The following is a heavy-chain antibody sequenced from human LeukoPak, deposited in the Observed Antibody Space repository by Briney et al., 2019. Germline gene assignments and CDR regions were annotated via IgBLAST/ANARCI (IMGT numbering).Heavy chain of an antibody. CDR1: GLTFSSHA. V-gene: IGHV3-23*01. CDR2: ISTGGGTT. J-gene: IGHJ4*02. CDR3: AKDWAYGDYPLNY. Sequence: PGGSLRLSCTASGLTFSSHAMSWVRQAPGKGLKCVSSISTGGGTTYYTDSVKGRFTISRDNSKNTLYLQMTSLTAEDTAVYYCAKDWAYGDYPLNYWGQGTLVTVSS. D-gene: IGHD4-17*01.